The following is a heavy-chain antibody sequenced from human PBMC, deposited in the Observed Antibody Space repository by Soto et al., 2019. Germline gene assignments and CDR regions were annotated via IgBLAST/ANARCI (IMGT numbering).Heavy chain of an antibody. CDR1: GFTFSSDW. J-gene: IGHJ4*02. CDR3: ARDLAGSGFNWPY. Sequence: EVQLVESGGGLVQPGGSLRLSCAASGFTFSSDWMSWVRQAPGKGLEWVANIKQDGSEKYYVDSVKGRFTISRDNAKNSLYQQLDSLRAEGTAVYYCARDLAGSGFNWPYWGQGTLVTVSS. D-gene: IGHD1-1*01. V-gene: IGHV3-7*03. CDR2: IKQDGSEK.